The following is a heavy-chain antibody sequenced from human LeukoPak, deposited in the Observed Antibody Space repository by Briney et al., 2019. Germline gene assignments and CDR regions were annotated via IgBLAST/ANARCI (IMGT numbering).Heavy chain of an antibody. Sequence: GGSLRLPCAASGFTFSSYAMRWVRQAPGKGLEWVSSITGSGDDTFYADSVKGRFTISRDNSKNTLYLQMNSLRAEDTAVYYCAKGESRPKYYFDYWGQGTLVTVSS. J-gene: IGHJ4*02. CDR1: GFTFSSYA. D-gene: IGHD3-10*01. CDR3: AKGESRPKYYFDY. V-gene: IGHV3-23*01. CDR2: ITGSGDDT.